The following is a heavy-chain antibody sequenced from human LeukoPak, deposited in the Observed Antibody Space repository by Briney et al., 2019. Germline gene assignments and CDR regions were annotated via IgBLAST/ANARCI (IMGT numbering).Heavy chain of an antibody. D-gene: IGHD3-10*01. CDR1: GFTFSSYT. CDR3: ARENRGSGSFDH. Sequence: GGSLRLSCAASGFTFSSYTMNWVRQAPGKGLDWVSSISDSSGYIYYADSVKGRFTISRDNAKNSLYLQMNSLRAEDTAVYYCARENRGSGSFDHWGQGTLVTVSS. V-gene: IGHV3-21*01. CDR2: ISDSSGYI. J-gene: IGHJ4*02.